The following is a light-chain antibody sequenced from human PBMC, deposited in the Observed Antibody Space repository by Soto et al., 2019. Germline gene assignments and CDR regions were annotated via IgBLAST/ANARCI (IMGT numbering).Light chain of an antibody. CDR3: QQYSNWPT. Sequence: EIVMTQSPATLSVSPGERATLSCRASQSVSRNLAWYQQRPGQAPRLLISGASTRATGIAARFSGSGSGREFTLTICSLQSEDSALYYCQQYSNWPTFGQGTRLEIK. J-gene: IGKJ5*01. CDR1: QSVSRN. CDR2: GAS. V-gene: IGKV3-15*01.